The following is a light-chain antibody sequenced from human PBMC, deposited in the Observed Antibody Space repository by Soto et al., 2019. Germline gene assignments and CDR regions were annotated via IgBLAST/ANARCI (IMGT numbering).Light chain of an antibody. J-gene: IGKJ4*01. CDR1: QSVSSAL. CDR2: RAS. V-gene: IGKV3-20*01. CDR3: QQYESSPLT. Sequence: EIVLTQSPDTLSLSPGERATLSCRASQSVSSALLAWYQQKPGQAPRLLIYRASTMATGIPDRFTGSGSGTDFTLTISRLEPEDLAVYYGQQYESSPLTFGGGTKVEIK.